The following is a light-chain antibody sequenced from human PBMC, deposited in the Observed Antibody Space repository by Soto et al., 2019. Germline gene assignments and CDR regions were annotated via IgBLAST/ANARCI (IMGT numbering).Light chain of an antibody. V-gene: IGLV1-51*01. CDR2: DNY. CDR3: GTWDNSLSGGV. Sequence: QSVLTQPPSVSGAPGQTITMSCTGSGSNVGASYDVHWYQVLPGAGPRLLIYDNYKRPSGIPDRFSGSKSGTSATLGITGLQTGDEADYYCGTWDNSLSGGVFGGGTKLTVL. CDR1: GSNVGASYD. J-gene: IGLJ3*02.